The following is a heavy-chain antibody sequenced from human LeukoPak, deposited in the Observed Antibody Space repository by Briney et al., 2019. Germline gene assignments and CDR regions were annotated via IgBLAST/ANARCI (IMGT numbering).Heavy chain of an antibody. CDR1: GGSISSSSYY. CDR3: ARRATSGWFDP. Sequence: SETLSLTCTVSGGSISSSSYYWGWIRRPPGKGLEWIGSIYYDGSTYFNPSLKTRVTISVDTSRNQFSLRLSSVTAADTAVYSCARRATSGWFDPWGQGTLVTVSS. D-gene: IGHD1-26*01. CDR2: IYYDGST. J-gene: IGHJ5*02. V-gene: IGHV4-39*01.